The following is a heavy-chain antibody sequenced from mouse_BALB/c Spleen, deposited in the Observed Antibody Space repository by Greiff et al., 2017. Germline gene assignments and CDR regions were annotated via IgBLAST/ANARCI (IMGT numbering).Heavy chain of an antibody. CDR2: ISSGGST. V-gene: IGHV5-6-5*01. Sequence: EVQVVESGGGLVKPGGSLKLSCAASGFTFSSYAMSWVRQTPEKRLEWVASISSGGSTYYPDSVKGRFTISRDNARNILYLQMSSLRSEDTAMYYCARKGLLLSYAMDYWGQGTSVTVSS. CDR3: ARKGLLLSYAMDY. D-gene: IGHD2-1*01. CDR1: GFTFSSYA. J-gene: IGHJ4*01.